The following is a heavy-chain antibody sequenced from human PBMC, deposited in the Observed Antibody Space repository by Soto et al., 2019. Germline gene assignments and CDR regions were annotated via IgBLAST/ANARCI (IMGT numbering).Heavy chain of an antibody. CDR3: ARVFNYDSSGDDAFDI. V-gene: IGHV3-21*01. CDR2: ISSSSNYI. Sequence: GGSLRLSCAASGFTFSSYNMNWVRQAPGKGLEWVSSISSSSNYIYYADSVRGRFTISRDNAKKSLYLQMNSLRAEDTAVYYCARVFNYDSSGDDAFDIWGQGTMVTVSS. J-gene: IGHJ3*02. CDR1: GFTFSSYN. D-gene: IGHD3-22*01.